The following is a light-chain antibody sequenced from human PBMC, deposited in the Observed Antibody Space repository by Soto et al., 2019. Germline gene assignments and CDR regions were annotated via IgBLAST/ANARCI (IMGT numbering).Light chain of an antibody. Sequence: EIGLKQSPATLSLSTGERATLSCRASQSVSSYLAWYQQKPGQAPRLLIYDASNRATGIPARFSGSGSGTDFTLTISSLEPEDFAVYYCQQRSNWPPESLTFGGGSNVDIK. CDR1: QSVSSY. V-gene: IGKV3-11*01. J-gene: IGKJ4*01. CDR2: DAS. CDR3: QQRSNWPPESLT.